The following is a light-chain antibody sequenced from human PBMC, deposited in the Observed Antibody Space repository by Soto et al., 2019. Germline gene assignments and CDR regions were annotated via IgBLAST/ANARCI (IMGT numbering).Light chain of an antibody. Sequence: SVLTQPPSASETPGQRVTISCSGSSSNIGSYTVNWYQQLPGAAPKLLIYSNNQRPSGVPDRFSGSKSGTSASLAISGLQSEDEADYYCASWDYSLNAVVFGGGTKVTVL. J-gene: IGLJ2*01. CDR1: SSNIGSYT. V-gene: IGLV1-44*01. CDR3: ASWDYSLNAVV. CDR2: SNN.